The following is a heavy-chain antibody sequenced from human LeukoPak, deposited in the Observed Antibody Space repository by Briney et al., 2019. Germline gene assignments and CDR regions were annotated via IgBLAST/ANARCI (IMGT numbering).Heavy chain of an antibody. CDR3: ARDRLTTVTTFHFDY. V-gene: IGHV3-33*01. D-gene: IGHD4-17*01. CDR2: IWSDTTNK. J-gene: IGHJ4*02. CDR1: GFTFSSYA. Sequence: GGSLRLSCAASGFTFSSYAMHWVRQAPGKGLEWVAVIWSDTTNKYYADSVKGRFTISRDNSKNTLYLQMSSLRAEATAMYYCARDRLTTVTTFHFDYWGQGTLVTVSS.